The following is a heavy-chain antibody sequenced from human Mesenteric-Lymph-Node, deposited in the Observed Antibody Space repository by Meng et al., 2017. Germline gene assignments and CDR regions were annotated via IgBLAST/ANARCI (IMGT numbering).Heavy chain of an antibody. Sequence: GGSLRLSCAASGFTFINYAMHWVRQAPGKGLEYVSSIDSNGGSTYYAKNGGKTYYADSVRGRFTISRDNSQNTLYLQMGSLKTEDTAVYYCARDHCSGGSCYVSENWGQGALVTVSS. CDR2: IDSNGGST. CDR3: ARDHCSGGSCYVSEN. CDR1: GFTFINYA. D-gene: IGHD2-15*01. V-gene: IGHV3-64*01. J-gene: IGHJ4*02.